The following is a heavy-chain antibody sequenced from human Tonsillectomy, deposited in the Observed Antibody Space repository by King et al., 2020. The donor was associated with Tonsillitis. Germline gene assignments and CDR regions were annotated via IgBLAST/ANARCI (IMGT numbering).Heavy chain of an antibody. CDR1: GFTVSSNY. CDR2: IYSGGST. V-gene: IGHV3-66*01. CDR3: ARAHGGNPDSYGMDA. D-gene: IGHD4-23*01. J-gene: IGHJ6*02. Sequence: QLVQSGGGLVQPGGSLRLSCAATGFTVSSNYMSWVRQAPGKGLEWVSVIYSGGSTYYADSVKGRFTISRDNSKNTLYLQMNSLRAEDTAVYYCARAHGGNPDSYGMDAWGQGTTVTVSS.